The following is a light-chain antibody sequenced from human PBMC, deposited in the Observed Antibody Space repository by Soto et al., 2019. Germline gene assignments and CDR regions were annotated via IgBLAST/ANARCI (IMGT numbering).Light chain of an antibody. CDR3: NSYAGSNIV. V-gene: IGLV2-8*01. CDR2: EVY. CDR1: SSDVVGYNY. Sequence: QSALTRPPSASGSPGQSVTISCTGTSSDVVGYNYVSWYQQHPGQAPKLMIYEVYKRPSGVPDRFSGSKSGNTASLTVSGLQAEDEADYYCNSYAGSNIVFGTGTKLTVL. J-gene: IGLJ1*01.